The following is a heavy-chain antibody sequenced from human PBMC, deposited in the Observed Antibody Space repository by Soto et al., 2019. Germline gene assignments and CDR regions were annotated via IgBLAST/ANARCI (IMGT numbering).Heavy chain of an antibody. CDR2: IIPIFGTA. J-gene: IGHJ1*01. V-gene: IGHV1-69*13. Sequence: GASVKVSCKASGGTFSSYAIIWVRQAPGQGLEWMGGIIPIFGTANYAQKFQGRVTITADESTSTAYMELSSLRSEDTAVYYCARGGNSVGYFQHWGQGTLVTVSS. D-gene: IGHD2-21*02. CDR1: GGTFSSYA. CDR3: ARGGNSVGYFQH.